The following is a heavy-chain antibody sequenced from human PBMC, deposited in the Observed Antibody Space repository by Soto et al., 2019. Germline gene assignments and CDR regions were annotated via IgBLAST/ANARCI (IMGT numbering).Heavy chain of an antibody. J-gene: IGHJ5*02. CDR1: GFSLSTSEVG. V-gene: IGHV2-5*02. D-gene: IGHD2-15*01. CDR2: IYWDDDK. CDR3: PHGLRYCSGGSCYSIPRVPSWFDP. Sequence: SGPTLVNPTQTLTLTCTFSGFSLSTSEVGVGGIRQPPGKALEWLALIYWDDDKRYSPSLKSRLTITKDTSKNQVVLTMTNMDPVDTATYYCPHGLRYCSGGSCYSIPRVPSWFDPWGQGTLVTVSS.